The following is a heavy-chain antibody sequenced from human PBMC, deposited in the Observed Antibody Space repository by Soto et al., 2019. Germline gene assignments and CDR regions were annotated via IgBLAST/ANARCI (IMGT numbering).Heavy chain of an antibody. CDR1: GGTFSSYA. CDR2: IIPIFGTA. D-gene: IGHD5-12*01. V-gene: IGHV1-69*06. J-gene: IGHJ4*02. CDR3: ARSHGDGYNFNFDY. Sequence: QVQLVQSGAEVKKPGSSVKVSCKASGGTFSSYAISWVRQAPGQGLEWMGGIIPIFGTANYAQKFQGRVTITADKSTRKAHMELSSLRSEDTAVYYCARSHGDGYNFNFDYWGQGTLVTVSS.